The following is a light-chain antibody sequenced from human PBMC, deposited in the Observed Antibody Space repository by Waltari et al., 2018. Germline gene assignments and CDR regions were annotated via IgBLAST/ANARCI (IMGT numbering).Light chain of an antibody. Sequence: DIQMTQSPSTLSASVGDRVTITCRASQSVNIWLAWYQQKPGKAPKLLIYKASILESGVPSRFSGSGSGTEFTLTISSPQPDDIATYYCQQYNLYSETFGQGTKVEIK. V-gene: IGKV1-5*03. CDR1: QSVNIW. CDR3: QQYNLYSET. CDR2: KAS. J-gene: IGKJ1*01.